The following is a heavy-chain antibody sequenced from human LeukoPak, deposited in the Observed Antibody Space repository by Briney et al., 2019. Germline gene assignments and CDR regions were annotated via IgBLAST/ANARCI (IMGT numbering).Heavy chain of an antibody. V-gene: IGHV4-4*07. J-gene: IGHJ4*02. CDR2: IYTSGST. D-gene: IGHD1-26*01. CDR1: GGSMSSYY. Sequence: SETLSLTCTVSGGSMSSYYWSWIRQSAGKGLEWIGRIYTSGSTNYNPSLKSRVTMSVDTSKNQFSLKLSSVTAADTAVYYCARNGGSGTYYDGSFDYWGQGTLVTVSS. CDR3: ARNGGSGTYYDGSFDY.